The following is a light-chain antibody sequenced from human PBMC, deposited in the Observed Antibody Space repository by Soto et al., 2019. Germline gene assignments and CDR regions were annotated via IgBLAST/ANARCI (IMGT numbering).Light chain of an antibody. V-gene: IGLV2-14*01. CDR1: SSDVGGYDF. CDR3: SSYTSSSNLV. J-gene: IGLJ2*01. Sequence: QSVLTQPASVSGSPGQSITISCTGSSSDVGGYDFVSWYQQHPGQAPKLMIFEVTNRPSGLSDRFSGSKSGNTAFLTISGLQAEDEATYYCSSYTSSSNLVFGGGTQLTVL. CDR2: EVT.